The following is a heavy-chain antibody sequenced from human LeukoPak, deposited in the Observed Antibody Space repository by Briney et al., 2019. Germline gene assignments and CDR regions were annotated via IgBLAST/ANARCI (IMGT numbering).Heavy chain of an antibody. CDR3: ARGRGSSGGGYYFDY. Sequence: GGSLRLSCAASGFTFSSYAMSWVRQAPGKGLEWVSSISSSSSYIYYADSVKGRFTISRDNAKNSLYLQMNSLRAEDTAVYYCARGRGSSGGGYYFDYWGQGTLVTVSS. V-gene: IGHV3-21*01. CDR2: ISSSSSYI. CDR1: GFTFSSYA. J-gene: IGHJ4*02. D-gene: IGHD6-19*01.